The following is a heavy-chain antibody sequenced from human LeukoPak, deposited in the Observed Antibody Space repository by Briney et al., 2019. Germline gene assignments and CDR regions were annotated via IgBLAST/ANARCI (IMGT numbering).Heavy chain of an antibody. J-gene: IGHJ4*02. D-gene: IGHD1-26*01. CDR3: ARGGTYYPCIDY. CDR2: ISAYNGKT. V-gene: IGHV1-18*01. Sequence: ASVKVSCKASGYTFTSSYINWVRQAPGQGLEWMGWISAYNGKTNYAQKFQGRVTMTTDSSTNTAYMDLTSLRSHDTAVYYCARGGTYYPCIDYWGQGTLVTVSS. CDR1: GYTFTSSY.